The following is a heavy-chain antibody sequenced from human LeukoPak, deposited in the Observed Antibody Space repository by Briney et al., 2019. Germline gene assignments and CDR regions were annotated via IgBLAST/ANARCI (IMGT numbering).Heavy chain of an antibody. CDR2: ISSSGTYV. CDR3: ARASSKQLAGYLPDGFDI. Sequence: EAGGSLRLSCAASGVTFSSYSMNWVRQAPGKGLEWVSSISSSGTYVYYADSVKGRFTISRDNAKNSLSLQMNSLRADDAAVYYCARASSKQLAGYLPDGFDIWGQGTMVTVSS. J-gene: IGHJ3*02. V-gene: IGHV3-21*01. CDR1: GVTFSSYS. D-gene: IGHD3-9*01.